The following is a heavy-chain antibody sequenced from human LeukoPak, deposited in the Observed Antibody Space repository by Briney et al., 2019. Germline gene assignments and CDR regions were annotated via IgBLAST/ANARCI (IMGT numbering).Heavy chain of an antibody. CDR3: AREQTQGLYAYFDY. Sequence: GGSLRLSCAASGFTFSDYYMSWIRQAPGKRLEWVSYISSSGSTIYYADSVKGRFTISRDNAKNSLYLQMNSLRAEDTAVYYCAREQTQGLYAYFDYWGQGTLVTVSS. CDR2: ISSSGSTI. CDR1: GFTFSDYY. J-gene: IGHJ4*02. D-gene: IGHD5/OR15-5a*01. V-gene: IGHV3-11*01.